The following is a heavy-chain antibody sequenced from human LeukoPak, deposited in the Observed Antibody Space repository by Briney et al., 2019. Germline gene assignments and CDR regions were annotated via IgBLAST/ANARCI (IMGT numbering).Heavy chain of an antibody. V-gene: IGHV3-21*04. Sequence: GGSLRLSCAASGFTFSSYWMHWVRQAPGKGLEWVSWISPTNSYMYYADSVKGRFTISRDNAKNSLYLQMNSLRAEDTALYYCVRDSDGGNSWFDTWGQGTLVTVSS. D-gene: IGHD4-23*01. CDR2: ISPTNSYM. CDR1: GFTFSSYW. CDR3: VRDSDGGNSWFDT. J-gene: IGHJ5*02.